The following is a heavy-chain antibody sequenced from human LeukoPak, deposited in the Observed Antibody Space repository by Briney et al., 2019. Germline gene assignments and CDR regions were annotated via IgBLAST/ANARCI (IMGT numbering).Heavy chain of an antibody. J-gene: IGHJ5*02. D-gene: IGHD3-3*01. CDR3: ARAAIPIEGWFDP. CDR1: GYTYTSYY. Sequence: ASVKVSCKASGYTYTSYYMHWVRQAPGQGLEWMGIINPSGGSTSYAQKFQGRVTMTRDTSTSTVYMELSSLRSEDTAVYYCARAAIPIEGWFDPWGQGTLVTVSS. CDR2: INPSGGST. V-gene: IGHV1-46*01.